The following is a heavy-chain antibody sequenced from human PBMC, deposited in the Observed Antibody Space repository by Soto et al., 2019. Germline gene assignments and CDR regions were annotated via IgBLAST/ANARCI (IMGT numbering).Heavy chain of an antibody. Sequence: PSETLSLTCTVSGGSISSGDYYWSWIRHHPGGGLEWIGYIHYSGNTYYDPSLKSRLTMSVDTSKNQFSLNLSSVTAADTAVYYCARDLDGSGWYGGVTDLYFDYWGQGTLVTVS. CDR2: IHYSGNT. CDR1: GGSISSGDYY. J-gene: IGHJ4*02. V-gene: IGHV4-31*03. CDR3: ARDLDGSGWYGGVTDLYFDY. D-gene: IGHD6-19*01.